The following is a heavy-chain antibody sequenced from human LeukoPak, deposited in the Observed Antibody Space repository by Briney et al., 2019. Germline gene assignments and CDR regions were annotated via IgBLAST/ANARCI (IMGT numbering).Heavy chain of an antibody. D-gene: IGHD3-10*01. V-gene: IGHV1-46*01. CDR3: AILGHYYGSGSYYDHY. Sequence: ASVKVSCKASGYTFTAYYIHWVRQAPGQGLEWMGIINPSGGSTSYAQKFQGRVTMTRDMSTSTVYMELSSLRSEDTAVYYCAILGHYYGSGSYYDHYWGQGTLVTVSS. CDR1: GYTFTAYY. J-gene: IGHJ4*02. CDR2: INPSGGST.